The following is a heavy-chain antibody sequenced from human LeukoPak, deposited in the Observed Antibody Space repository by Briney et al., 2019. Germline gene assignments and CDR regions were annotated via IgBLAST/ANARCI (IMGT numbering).Heavy chain of an antibody. D-gene: IGHD3-16*01. CDR2: INPSGGST. CDR3: GGGGDFVLRVYLNPFPVFDY. V-gene: IGHV1-46*01. J-gene: IGHJ4*02. Sequence: ASVKVSCKASGYTFTSYYMHWVRQAPGQGLEWMGIINPSGGSTSYAQKFQGRVTMTRDTSTSTVYMELSSLRSEDTAVYYCGGGGDFVLRVYLNPFPVFDYGGRGPLVTV. CDR1: GYTFTSYY.